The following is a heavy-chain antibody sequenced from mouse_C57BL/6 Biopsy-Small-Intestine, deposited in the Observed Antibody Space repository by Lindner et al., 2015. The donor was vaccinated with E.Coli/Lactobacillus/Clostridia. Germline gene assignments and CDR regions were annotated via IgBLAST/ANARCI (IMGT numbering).Heavy chain of an antibody. CDR3: ARSHAEGDY. J-gene: IGHJ2*01. Sequence: VQLQESGPELVKPGTSVKISCKASGYSFTGYYMSWMKQSPEKSLERIGEINPTTGGTTYNQKFKARATLTVDKSSSTAYMQLKSLTSEDSAVYYCARSHAEGDYWGQGTTLTVSP. CDR1: GYSFTGYY. CDR2: INPTTGGT. V-gene: IGHV1-42*01.